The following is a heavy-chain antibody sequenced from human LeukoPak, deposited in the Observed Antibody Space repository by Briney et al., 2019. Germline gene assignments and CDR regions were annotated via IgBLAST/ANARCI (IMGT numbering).Heavy chain of an antibody. Sequence: SVKVSCKASGGTFSSYGISWVRQAPGQGLEWMGKIIPIIGKTNYAQKFQGRVTITADKSTNTAYMELSSLRSGDTAVYYCARFDSLSEEEYGMDVWGQGTTLTVSS. V-gene: IGHV1-69*04. CDR1: GGTFSSYG. J-gene: IGHJ6*02. D-gene: IGHD3-22*01. CDR2: IIPIIGKT. CDR3: ARFDSLSEEEYGMDV.